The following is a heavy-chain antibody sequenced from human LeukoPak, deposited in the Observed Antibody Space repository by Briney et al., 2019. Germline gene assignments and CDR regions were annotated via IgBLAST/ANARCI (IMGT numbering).Heavy chain of an antibody. CDR3: ARIRSRKWGFDY. Sequence: SETLSLTCAVSGASISGSGYYWGWIRQPPGKGLEWIGNIYHSGSTYYNPSLKSRVTISIDTSKNQFSLKLSSVTAADTAVYYCARIRSRKWGFDYWGQGTLVTVSS. V-gene: IGHV4-39*07. D-gene: IGHD1-26*01. CDR1: GASISGSGYY. CDR2: IYHSGST. J-gene: IGHJ4*02.